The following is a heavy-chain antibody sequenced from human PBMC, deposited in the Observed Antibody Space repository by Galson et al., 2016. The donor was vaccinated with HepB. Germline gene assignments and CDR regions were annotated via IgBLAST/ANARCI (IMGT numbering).Heavy chain of an antibody. J-gene: IGHJ3*02. Sequence: CAISGDSVSSNSAAWNWIRQSPSRGLEWLGRTHYRSKWYTDYAVSVKSRITVNPDTSKNQFSLQLNSVTPEDTAVYYCARDPPVSNSIFDMWGQGTMVTVSS. V-gene: IGHV6-1*01. D-gene: IGHD4-23*01. CDR2: THYRSKWYT. CDR3: ARDPPVSNSIFDM. CDR1: GDSVSSNSAA.